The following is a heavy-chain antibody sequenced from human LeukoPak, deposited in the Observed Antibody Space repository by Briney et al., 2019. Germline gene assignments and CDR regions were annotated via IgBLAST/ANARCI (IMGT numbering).Heavy chain of an antibody. Sequence: GESLKTSCKGSGYSFTSYWIGWVRQMPGKGLEWVGIIYPGDSDTRYSPSFQGQVTISADKSISTAYLQWSSLKASDTAMYYCARHLHSHTAPRYMYVWGKETTVTASS. CDR2: IYPGDSDT. J-gene: IGHJ6*03. V-gene: IGHV5-51*01. D-gene: IGHD5-18*01. CDR1: GYSFTSYW. CDR3: ARHLHSHTAPRYMYV.